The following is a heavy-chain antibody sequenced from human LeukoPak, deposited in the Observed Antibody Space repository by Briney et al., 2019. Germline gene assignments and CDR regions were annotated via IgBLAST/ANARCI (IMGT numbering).Heavy chain of an antibody. D-gene: IGHD3-10*01. Sequence: GGSLRLSCAASGFSFSSYWMHWVRQAPGKGLVWVSRISSDGSSTIYADSVKGRFTISRDNAKNTPYLQMNSLRAEDTAVYYCARLGSGSTLDCWGQGSLVTVSS. CDR1: GFSFSSYW. CDR3: ARLGSGSTLDC. J-gene: IGHJ4*02. V-gene: IGHV3-74*01. CDR2: ISSDGSST.